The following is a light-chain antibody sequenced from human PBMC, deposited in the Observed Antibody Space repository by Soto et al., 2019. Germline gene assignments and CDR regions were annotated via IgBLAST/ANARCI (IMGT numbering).Light chain of an antibody. J-gene: IGKJ5*01. CDR3: QHYKNWPPIT. CDR2: GAS. V-gene: IGKV3-11*01. Sequence: EVILTQSPATLSLSPGERATLSCRASQSVDRSLAWYPEKPGQAPRLLIYGASHRAPGIPARFSGSGSETDFTLNIDSVEAEDFAVYYCQHYKNWPPITFGQGTRLEIK. CDR1: QSVDRS.